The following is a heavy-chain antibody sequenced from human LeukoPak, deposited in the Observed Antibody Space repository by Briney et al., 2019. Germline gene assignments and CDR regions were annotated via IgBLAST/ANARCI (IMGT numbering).Heavy chain of an antibody. Sequence: QSGGSLRLSCAASGFTFSPYWMSWVRQAPGKGLEWVAFIRYDGSNKYYADSVKGRFTISRDNSKNTLYLQMNSLRAEDTAVYYCAKDPEYPGSPWGQGTLVTVSS. V-gene: IGHV3-30*02. CDR3: AKDPEYPGSP. CDR1: GFTFSPYW. D-gene: IGHD1-14*01. CDR2: IRYDGSNK. J-gene: IGHJ4*02.